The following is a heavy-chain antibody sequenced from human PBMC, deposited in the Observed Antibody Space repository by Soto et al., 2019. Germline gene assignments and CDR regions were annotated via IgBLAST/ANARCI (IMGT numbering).Heavy chain of an antibody. J-gene: IGHJ4*02. D-gene: IGHD6-19*01. V-gene: IGHV1-8*01. CDR1: GYTFTSYD. CDR2: MNPNSGNT. CDR3: ARAIEVDGIMGVDY. Sequence: VKVSCKASGYTFTSYDINWVRQATGQGLEWMGWMNPNSGNTGYAQKFQGRVTMTRNTSISTAYMELSSLRSEDTAVYYCARAIEVDGIMGVDYWGQGTLVTVSS.